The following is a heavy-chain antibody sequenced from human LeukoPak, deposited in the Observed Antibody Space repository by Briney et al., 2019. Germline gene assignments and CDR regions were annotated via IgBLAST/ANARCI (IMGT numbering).Heavy chain of an antibody. V-gene: IGHV4-59*01. J-gene: IGHJ5*02. CDR3: AREVTVSVWRWFDP. D-gene: IGHD6-19*01. Sequence: SETLSLTCSVSGGSIGSDYWSWVRQPPGKGLEWIGYFYYSGSTNYNPSLKSRVTISVDTSKNQFSLKLTSVTAADTAVYYCAREVTVSVWRWFDPWGQGTLVTVSS. CDR2: FYYSGST. CDR1: GGSIGSDY.